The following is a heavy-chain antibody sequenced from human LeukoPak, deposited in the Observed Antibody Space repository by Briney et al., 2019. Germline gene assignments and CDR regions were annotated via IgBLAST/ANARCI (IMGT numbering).Heavy chain of an antibody. V-gene: IGHV3-30*04. CDR1: GFTSSRHA. CDR2: ISYDGSNK. J-gene: IGHJ4*02. Sequence: GRSLRLSCAASGFTSSRHAMHWVRQAPGKGLERVAVISYDGSNKYYADSVKGRFTVSRDNSKNTLYLQMNSLRAEDTAVYYCARDEGWLRDFDYWGQGTLVTVSS. D-gene: IGHD5-12*01. CDR3: ARDEGWLRDFDY.